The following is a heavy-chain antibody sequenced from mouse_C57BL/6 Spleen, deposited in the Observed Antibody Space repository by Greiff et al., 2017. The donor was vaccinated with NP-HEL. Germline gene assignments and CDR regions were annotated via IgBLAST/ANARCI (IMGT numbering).Heavy chain of an antibody. D-gene: IGHD1-1*01. Sequence: EVQLQESGPGLVKPSPSLSLTCSVTGYSITSGYYWNWIRQFPGNKLEWMGYISYDGSNNYNPSLKNPISITRDTSKNQFFLKLNSVTTEDTATYYCARIYYYGSSYAYYFDYWGQGTTLTVSS. V-gene: IGHV3-6*01. CDR1: GYSITSGYY. J-gene: IGHJ2*01. CDR2: ISYDGSN. CDR3: ARIYYYGSSYAYYFDY.